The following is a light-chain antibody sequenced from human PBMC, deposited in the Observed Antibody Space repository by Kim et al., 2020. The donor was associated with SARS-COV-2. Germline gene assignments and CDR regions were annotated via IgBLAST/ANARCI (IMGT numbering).Light chain of an antibody. CDR3: QQLNSYRT. V-gene: IGKV1-9*01. CDR1: QGISSY. J-gene: IGKJ1*01. CDR2: AAS. Sequence: ASVGDRVTITCRASQGISSYLAWYQQKPGKAPKLLIYAASTLESGVPSRFSGSGSGTDFTLTISSLQPEDFATYYCQQLNSYRTFGQGTKVEIK.